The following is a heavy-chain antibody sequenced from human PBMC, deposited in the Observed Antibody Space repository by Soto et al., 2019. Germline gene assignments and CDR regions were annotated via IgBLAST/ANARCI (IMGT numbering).Heavy chain of an antibody. CDR1: GGSISSSSYY. D-gene: IGHD6-6*01. J-gene: IGHJ6*03. CDR3: ARRSMKDYMDV. CDR2: IYYSGST. Sequence: QLQLQESGPGLVKPSETLSLTCTVSGGSISSSSYYWGWIRQPPGKGLEWIGSIYYSGSTYYNPSLKSRGTISVDTSKNQFSLKLSSVTAADTAVYYCARRSMKDYMDVWGKGTTVTVSS. V-gene: IGHV4-39*01.